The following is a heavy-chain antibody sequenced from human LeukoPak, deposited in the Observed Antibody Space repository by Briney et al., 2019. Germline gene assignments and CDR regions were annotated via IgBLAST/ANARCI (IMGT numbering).Heavy chain of an antibody. V-gene: IGHV4-31*03. D-gene: IGHD5-24*01. CDR1: GGSISSGGYY. CDR2: IYYSGST. Sequence: KTSQTLSLTCTVSGGSISSGGYYWRWIRQHPGKGLEWIGYIYYSGSTYYNPSLKSRVTISVDTSKNQFSLKLSSVSAADTAVYYCARGPRRDGYNYKRMMYYFDYWGQGTLVTVSS. J-gene: IGHJ4*02. CDR3: ARGPRRDGYNYKRMMYYFDY.